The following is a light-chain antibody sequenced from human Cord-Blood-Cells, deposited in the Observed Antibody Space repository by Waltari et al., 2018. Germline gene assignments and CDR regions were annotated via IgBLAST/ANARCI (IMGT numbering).Light chain of an antibody. Sequence: DLQMTQSPSSLSVSVGDRVTLHCRASQRIDSYLNWYQQKPGKAPKHLIYSASSLQSGVPSRFSGSGSGTDFTLTISSLQPEDFSTYYCQQSYSTPCTFGPGTKVDIK. CDR2: SAS. J-gene: IGKJ3*01. V-gene: IGKV1-39*01. CDR1: QRIDSY. CDR3: QQSYSTPCT.